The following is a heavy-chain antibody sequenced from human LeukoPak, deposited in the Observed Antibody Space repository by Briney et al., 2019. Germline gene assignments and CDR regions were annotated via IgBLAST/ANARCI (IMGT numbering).Heavy chain of an antibody. CDR2: INSDGSST. V-gene: IGHV3-74*01. CDR1: GFTFSSYW. J-gene: IGHJ5*02. CDR3: AKDSRSMGNWFDP. Sequence: GGSLRLSCAASGFTFSSYWMHWVRQAPGKGLVWVSRINSDGSSTSYADSVKGRFTISRDNSKNTLYLQMNSLRAEDTAVYYCAKDSRSMGNWFDPWGQGTLVTVSS. D-gene: IGHD3-10*01.